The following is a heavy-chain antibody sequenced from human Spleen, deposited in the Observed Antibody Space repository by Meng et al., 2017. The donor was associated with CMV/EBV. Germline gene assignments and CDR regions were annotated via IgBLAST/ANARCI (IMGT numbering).Heavy chain of an antibody. V-gene: IGHV4-34*01. CDR2: INHSGST. CDR1: SLSGYD. CDR3: ARVIVVVPAAQRGGYGWFDP. Sequence: SLSGYDWSWIRQPPGKGLEWIGEINHSGSTNYNPSLKSRVTISVDTSKNQFSLKLSSVTAADTAVYYCARVIVVVPAAQRGGYGWFDPWGQGTLVTVSS. J-gene: IGHJ5*02. D-gene: IGHD2-2*01.